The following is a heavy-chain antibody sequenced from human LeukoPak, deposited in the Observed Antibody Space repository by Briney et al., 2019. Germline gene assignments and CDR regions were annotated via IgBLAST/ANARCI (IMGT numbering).Heavy chain of an antibody. CDR1: GCTFTSYA. J-gene: IGHJ4*02. V-gene: IGHV1-69*04. Sequence: GSPVKVSCTPSGCTFTSYAISSVGQAAGHGLKGMGRITPILGVANYTHKFQGRVTITADKSKSTAYLELSSLTSADTAVYYCAKAASSGCYFFDYWGQGTLVTVSS. CDR2: ITPILGVA. CDR3: AKAASSGCYFFDY. D-gene: IGHD6-19*01.